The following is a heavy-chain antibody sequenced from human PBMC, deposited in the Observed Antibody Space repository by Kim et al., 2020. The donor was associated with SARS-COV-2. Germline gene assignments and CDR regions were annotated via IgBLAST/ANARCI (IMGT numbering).Heavy chain of an antibody. D-gene: IGHD6-19*01. Sequence: GFAESVKGRFTVFRDNAKNSLYLQMNRLRVEDTAVYFCAKRAGNDYHFDYWGQGTLVTVSS. CDR3: AKRAGNDYHFDY. J-gene: IGHJ4*02. V-gene: IGHV3-9*01.